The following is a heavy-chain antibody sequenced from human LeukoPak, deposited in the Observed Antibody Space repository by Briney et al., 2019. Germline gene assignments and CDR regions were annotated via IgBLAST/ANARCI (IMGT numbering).Heavy chain of an antibody. CDR2: ISSSGSTI. D-gene: IGHD3-22*01. J-gene: IGHJ4*02. Sequence: QPGGSLRLSCAASGFTFSSYEMNWVRQAPGKGLEWVSYISSSGSTIYYADSVKGRFTISRDNAKNSLYLQMNNLRAEDTAVYYCTLTYDADYWGQGTLVTVSS. V-gene: IGHV3-48*03. CDR1: GFTFSSYE. CDR3: TLTYDADY.